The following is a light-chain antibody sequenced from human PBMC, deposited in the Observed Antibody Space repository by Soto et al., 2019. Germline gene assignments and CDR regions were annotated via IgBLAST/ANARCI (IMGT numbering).Light chain of an antibody. CDR2: VNS. V-gene: IGLV1-40*01. Sequence: QSVLTQPPSVSGAPGXXXTISCTGSSSNIGAGYDVHWYQQLPGTAPKLLIYVNSNRPSGVPDRFSGSKSGTSASLAITGLQAEDEADYYCQSYDSSLSAVVFGGGTKLTVL. J-gene: IGLJ2*01. CDR1: SSNIGAGYD. CDR3: QSYDSSLSAVV.